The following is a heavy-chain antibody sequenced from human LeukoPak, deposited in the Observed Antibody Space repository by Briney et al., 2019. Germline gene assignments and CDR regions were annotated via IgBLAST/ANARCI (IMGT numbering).Heavy chain of an antibody. J-gene: IGHJ4*02. D-gene: IGHD2-2*01. Sequence: PSETLSLNCAVYGGSFSGYYWSWIRQPPGKGLEWIGEINHSGSTNYNPSLKSRVTISVDTSKNQFSRKQGPVTAAETAVYSCARDFRLGNHLLYFDYWGQGTLVTVSS. V-gene: IGHV4-34*01. CDR3: ARDFRLGNHLLYFDY. CDR2: INHSGST. CDR1: GGSFSGYY.